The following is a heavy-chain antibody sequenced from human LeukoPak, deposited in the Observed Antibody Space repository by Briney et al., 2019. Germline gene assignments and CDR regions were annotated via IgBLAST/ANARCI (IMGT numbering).Heavy chain of an antibody. V-gene: IGHV3-7*01. Sequence: GSLRLSCAASGFTFSSYWMSWVRQAPGKGLEWVANIKQDGSEKYYVDSVKGRFTISRDNAKNSVYLQMISLRAEDTAVCYCARDPPIYCGGDCYHPWGQGTLVTVSS. CDR2: IKQDGSEK. CDR3: ARDPPIYCGGDCYHP. J-gene: IGHJ5*02. D-gene: IGHD2-21*02. CDR1: GFTFSSYW.